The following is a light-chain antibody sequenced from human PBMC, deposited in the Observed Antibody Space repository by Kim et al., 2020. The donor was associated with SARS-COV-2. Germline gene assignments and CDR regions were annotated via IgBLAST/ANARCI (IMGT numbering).Light chain of an antibody. V-gene: IGLV6-57*01. CDR2: EDD. J-gene: IGLJ3*02. Sequence: GKTVTSSCTPDGGTIASNFVQWFQQRPGSSPTTVIFEDDRRPSGVPDRFSGSVDVSSNSASLTISGLKTEDEADYYCQSFDSSTWVFGGGTQLTVL. CDR1: GGTIASNF. CDR3: QSFDSSTWV.